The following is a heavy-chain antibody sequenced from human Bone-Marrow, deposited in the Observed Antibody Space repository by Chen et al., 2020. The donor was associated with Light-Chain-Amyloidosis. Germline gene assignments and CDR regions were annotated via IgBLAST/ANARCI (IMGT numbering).Heavy chain of an antibody. CDR3: ARDLPKSHVSIFGAPRANWLDP. CDR2: FYHGGSP. J-gene: IGHJ5*02. CDR1: GGSISSSSYY. Sequence: QLQLQESGPGLVKPSETLSLTCTVSGGSISSSSYYWGWIRQPPGKGLEWIGVLDFYHGGSPYYSPSLKSRVTITADTAKNQFSLKLTSVTAADTAVYYCARDLPKSHVSIFGAPRANWLDPWGQGILVTVSS. D-gene: IGHD3-3*02. V-gene: IGHV4-39*07.